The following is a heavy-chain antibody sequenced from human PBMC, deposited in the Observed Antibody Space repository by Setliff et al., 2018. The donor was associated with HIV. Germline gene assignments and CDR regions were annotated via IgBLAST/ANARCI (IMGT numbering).Heavy chain of an antibody. J-gene: IGHJ6*03. Sequence: SETLSLPCAVYGESFSGFYWNWIRQPPGKGLEWIGEINPSGSTNYNPSLKSRVTISVDKAKNQFSLKLTSVTAADTAVYFCARGFGAPYLFSGYMDVWGKGTTVTVSS. D-gene: IGHD1-26*01. CDR3: ARGFGAPYLFSGYMDV. V-gene: IGHV4-34*01. CDR1: GESFSGFY. CDR2: INPSGST.